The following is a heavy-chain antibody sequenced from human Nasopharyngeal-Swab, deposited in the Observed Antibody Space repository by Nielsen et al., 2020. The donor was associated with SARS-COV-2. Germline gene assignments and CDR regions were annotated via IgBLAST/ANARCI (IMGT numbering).Heavy chain of an antibody. J-gene: IGHJ3*02. Sequence: GSLRLSCAVSGGSFSVYYWSWIRQPPGKGLEWIGEINHSGSTNYNPSLKSRVTISVDTSKNQVSLKLSSVTAADTAVYYCARGRPWGYVWGTYRNDAFDIWGQGTMVTVS. CDR1: GGSFSVYY. D-gene: IGHD3-16*02. CDR3: ARGRPWGYVWGTYRNDAFDI. CDR2: INHSGST. V-gene: IGHV4-34*01.